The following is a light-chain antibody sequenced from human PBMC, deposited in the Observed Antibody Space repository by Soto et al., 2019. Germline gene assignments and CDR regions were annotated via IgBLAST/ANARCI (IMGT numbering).Light chain of an antibody. Sequence: VLTQSPATLSLSSGESATLSCRASQSVSHFLAWYQQKPGQPPRLLIYDASIRAAGFPARFSGSGSGTDFTLTINNLEPEDFAVYFCQQRSSWPLTFGGGNKVEIK. J-gene: IGKJ4*01. CDR1: QSVSHF. V-gene: IGKV3-11*01. CDR2: DAS. CDR3: QQRSSWPLT.